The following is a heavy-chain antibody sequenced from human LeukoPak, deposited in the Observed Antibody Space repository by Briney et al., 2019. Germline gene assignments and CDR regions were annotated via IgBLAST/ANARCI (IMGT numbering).Heavy chain of an antibody. J-gene: IGHJ3*02. V-gene: IGHV3-48*04. Sequence: AGGSLRLSCAASGFTFTTYSMNWVRQAPGKELEWVSYISSSGSTIYYADSVKGRFTISRDNAKNSLYLQMNSLRAEDTAVYYCARGGATMIVVVITVDDDAFDIWGQGTMVTVSS. CDR2: ISSSGSTI. CDR3: ARGGATMIVVVITVDDDAFDI. D-gene: IGHD3-22*01. CDR1: GFTFTTYS.